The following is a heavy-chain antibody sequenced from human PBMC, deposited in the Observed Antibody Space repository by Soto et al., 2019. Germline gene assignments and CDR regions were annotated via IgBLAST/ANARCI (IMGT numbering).Heavy chain of an antibody. D-gene: IGHD3-3*01. CDR2: IDPSDSYT. Sequence: GESLKISCNGSGYSFTSYWISWVRQMPVKGLEWMGRIDPSDSYTNYSPSFQGHVTISADKSISTAYLQWSSLKASDTAMYYCASTIFGVADKDVWGQGTTVTVSS. V-gene: IGHV5-10-1*01. CDR3: ASTIFGVADKDV. J-gene: IGHJ6*01. CDR1: GYSFTSYW.